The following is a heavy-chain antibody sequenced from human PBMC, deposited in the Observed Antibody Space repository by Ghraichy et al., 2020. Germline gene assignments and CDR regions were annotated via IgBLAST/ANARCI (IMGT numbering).Heavy chain of an antibody. CDR2: IFNSERS. D-gene: IGHD3-3*01. CDR3: ARLGFLEWLGTYYYHSMDV. CDR1: GASISAYY. V-gene: IGHV4-59*08. J-gene: IGHJ6*04. Sequence: SQTLSLTCTVSGASISAYYWSWIRQPPGKGLEWIGYIFNSERSNYNPSLKSRVTISVDTSKNQFSLKLSSVTAADTAVYYCARLGFLEWLGTYYYHSMDVWGKGTTVTVSS.